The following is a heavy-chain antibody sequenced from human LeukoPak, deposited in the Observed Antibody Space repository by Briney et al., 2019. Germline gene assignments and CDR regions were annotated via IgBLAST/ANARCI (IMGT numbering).Heavy chain of an antibody. CDR1: GFTFSSYA. J-gene: IGHJ4*02. V-gene: IGHV3-23*01. Sequence: PGGSLRLSCAASGFTFSSYAMSWVRQAPGKGLEWVSGISGSGDRRNYADSVKGRFIISRDNSKNTLYLQMNSLRAEDTAVYYCSRDRHCIGSTCYGLWGQGTRVTVSS. CDR3: SRDRHCIGSTCYGL. D-gene: IGHD2-2*01. CDR2: ISGSGDRR.